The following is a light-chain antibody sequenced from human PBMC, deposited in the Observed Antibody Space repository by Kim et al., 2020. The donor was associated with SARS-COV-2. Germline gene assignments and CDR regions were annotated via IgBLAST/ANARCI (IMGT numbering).Light chain of an antibody. Sequence: SPGERATRSCRASQSISSNYLAWYQQKPGQAPRLLIYGASSRATGIPDRFSGSGSGTDFTLTISRLEPEDFAVYYCQQYGSSPLTFGGGTKVDIK. CDR3: QQYGSSPLT. V-gene: IGKV3-20*01. CDR1: QSISSNY. J-gene: IGKJ4*01. CDR2: GAS.